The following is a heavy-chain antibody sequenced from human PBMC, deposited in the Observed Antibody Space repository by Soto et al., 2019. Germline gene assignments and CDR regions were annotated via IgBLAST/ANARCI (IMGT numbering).Heavy chain of an antibody. J-gene: IGHJ4*02. V-gene: IGHV3-23*01. CDR1: GFTFSSYA. D-gene: IGHD6-19*01. CDR3: AKDQFRSGWYPPSY. CDR2: ISGSGGST. Sequence: PGGSLRLSCAASGFTFSSYARSWVRQAPGKGLEWVSAISGSGGSTYYADSVKGRFTISRDNSKNTLYLQMNSLRAEDTAVYYCAKDQFRSGWYPPSYWGQGTLVTVSS.